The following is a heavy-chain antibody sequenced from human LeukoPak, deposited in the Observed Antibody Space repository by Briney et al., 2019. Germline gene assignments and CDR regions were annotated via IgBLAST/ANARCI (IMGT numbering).Heavy chain of an antibody. D-gene: IGHD2-2*01. Sequence: EASVKVSCKVSGYTLTELSMRWVRQAPGKGLEWMGGFDPEDGETIYAQKFQGRVTMTEDTSTDTAYMELSSLRSEDTAVYYCASSVVVPAAWSPYYFDYWGQGTLVTVSS. V-gene: IGHV1-24*01. CDR2: FDPEDGET. CDR3: ASSVVVPAAWSPYYFDY. J-gene: IGHJ4*02. CDR1: GYTLTELS.